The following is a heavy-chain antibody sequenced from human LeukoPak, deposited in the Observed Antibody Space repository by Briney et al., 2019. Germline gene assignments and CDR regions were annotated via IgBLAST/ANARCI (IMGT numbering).Heavy chain of an antibody. CDR3: ARDTSSSYGSGSDY. D-gene: IGHD3-10*01. CDR2: INWNGGST. J-gene: IGHJ4*02. CDR1: GFTFDDYG. Sequence: GGSLRLSRAASGFTFDDYGMSWVRQAPGKGLEWVSGINWNGGSTGYADSVKGRFTISRDNAKNSLYLQMNSLRAEDTALYYCARDTSSSYGSGSDYWGQGTLVTVSS. V-gene: IGHV3-20*04.